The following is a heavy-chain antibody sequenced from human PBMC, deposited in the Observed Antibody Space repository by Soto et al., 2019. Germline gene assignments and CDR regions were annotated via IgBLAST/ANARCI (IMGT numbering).Heavy chain of an antibody. D-gene: IGHD1-26*01. CDR2: ISAYNGNT. J-gene: IGHJ4*02. CDR3: ARDLKPQWELCSGY. V-gene: IGHV1-18*01. CDR1: GYTFTSYG. Sequence: ASVKVSCKASGYTFTSYGISWVRHAPGQGLEWMGWISAYNGNTNYAQKLQGRVTMTTDTSTSTAYMELRSLRSDDTAVYYCARDLKPQWELCSGYWGQGTLVTVSS.